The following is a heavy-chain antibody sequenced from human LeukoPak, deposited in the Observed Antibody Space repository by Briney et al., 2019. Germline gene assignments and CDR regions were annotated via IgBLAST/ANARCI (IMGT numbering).Heavy chain of an antibody. CDR2: INYSGST. CDR1: GGSISSYY. J-gene: IGHJ4*02. V-gene: IGHV4-59*08. CDR3: ARHPSSSGLHYFDQ. D-gene: IGHD6-19*01. Sequence: SETLSLICTVSGGSISSYYWSWIRQPPGKGLEWIGYINYSGSTKYNPSLKSRDTISVDTSKNQFSLKVSSVTAADTAFYYCARHPSSSGLHYFDQWARETLVTVSS.